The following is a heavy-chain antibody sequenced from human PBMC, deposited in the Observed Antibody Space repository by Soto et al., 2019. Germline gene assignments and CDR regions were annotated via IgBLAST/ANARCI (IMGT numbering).Heavy chain of an antibody. D-gene: IGHD1-20*01. CDR1: GFTFSTLA. J-gene: IGHJ3*02. CDR2: ISSSGSTI. V-gene: IGHV3-48*04. CDR3: ARGDNWKFGAFDI. Sequence: EVQLSESGGGLVHPGGSLRLSCAASGFTFSTLAMGWVRQAPGKGLEWVSYISSSGSTIYYADSVKGRFTISRDNAKNSLYLQMNSLRAEDTAVYYCARGDNWKFGAFDIWGQGTMVTVSS.